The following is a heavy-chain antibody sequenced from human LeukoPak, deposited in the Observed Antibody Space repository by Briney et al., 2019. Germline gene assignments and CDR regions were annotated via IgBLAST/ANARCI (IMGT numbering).Heavy chain of an antibody. CDR1: GGSVTNYY. V-gene: IGHV4-4*07. Sequence: SETLSLTCSVSGGSVTNYYWSWFRRTAGQGLEWIGRVYTRGTSNYNPSLRSRVVISVYKSASQVSLRMTSVSAADTAVYYCTSGNGGWSSPYYFYYMVVWGKGTTVTVSS. CDR2: VYTRGTS. D-gene: IGHD6-19*01. CDR3: TSGNGGWSSPYYFYYMVV. J-gene: IGHJ6*03.